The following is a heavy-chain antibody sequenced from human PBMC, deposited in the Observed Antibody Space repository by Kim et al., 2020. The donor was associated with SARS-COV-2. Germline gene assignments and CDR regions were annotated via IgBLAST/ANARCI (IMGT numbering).Heavy chain of an antibody. J-gene: IGHJ6*02. CDR3: AKNPFRVWGSYRRDYYGMDV. CDR1: GFTFSSYA. D-gene: IGHD3-16*02. V-gene: IGHV3-23*01. CDR2: ISGSGGST. Sequence: GGSLRLSCAASGFTFSSYAMSWVRQAPGKGLEWVSAISGSGGSTYYADSVKGRFTISRDNSKNTLYLQMNSLRAEDTAVDYCAKNPFRVWGSYRRDYYGMDVWGQGTTVTVSS.